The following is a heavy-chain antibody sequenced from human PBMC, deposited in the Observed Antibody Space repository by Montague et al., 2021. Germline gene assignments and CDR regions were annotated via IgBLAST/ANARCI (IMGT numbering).Heavy chain of an antibody. D-gene: IGHD1-26*01. CDR1: VDSITDYD. V-gene: IGHV4-34*10. CDR2: TNHRGDY. CDR3: VENKRERQTRNYFEK. Sequence: SETLSLTCDIYVDSITDYDCGWTRKTPGTGLERNGVTNHRGDYKSNPYLNIRIPLSLDTSKLQLSMTLQSVTAADTAVYYCVENKRERQTRNYFEKWGPGILVSASS. J-gene: IGHJ4*02.